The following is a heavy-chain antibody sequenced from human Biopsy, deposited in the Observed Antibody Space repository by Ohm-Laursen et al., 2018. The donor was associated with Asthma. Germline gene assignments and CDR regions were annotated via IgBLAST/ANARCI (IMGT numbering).Heavy chain of an antibody. J-gene: IGHJ6*02. V-gene: IGHV3-30*03. D-gene: IGHD2-21*02. Sequence: SLRLSCAASGFTFSSYGMHWVRQAPGKGLEWVACISYDGSNKYYADSVKGRFTIARDNSKNTVYLQMNSLRAEDTAVYCCASYEVVTAILPMDVWGQGTTVTVSS. CDR3: ASYEVVTAILPMDV. CDR2: ISYDGSNK. CDR1: GFTFSSYG.